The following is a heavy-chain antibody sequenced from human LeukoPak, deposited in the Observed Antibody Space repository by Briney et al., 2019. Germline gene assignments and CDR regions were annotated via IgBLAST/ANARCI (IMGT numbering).Heavy chain of an antibody. CDR2: IVVGSGNT. Sequence: SVRVPCKASGFTFTSSTIQWVRQARGQRLEWIGWIVVGSGNTNYVQKFQERVIITRDMSTTTVYMELSSLRSEDTAVYYCAGTPWFGELTLDYWGQGTLVTVSS. CDR3: AGTPWFGELTLDY. V-gene: IGHV1-58*02. CDR1: GFTFTSST. D-gene: IGHD3-10*01. J-gene: IGHJ4*02.